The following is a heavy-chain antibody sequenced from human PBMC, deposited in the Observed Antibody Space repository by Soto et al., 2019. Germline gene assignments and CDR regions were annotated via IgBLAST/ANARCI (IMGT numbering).Heavy chain of an antibody. CDR2: IYYSGST. CDR3: ARQVCSSTSCLGYYYYGMDV. Sequence: PSETLSLTCTVSGGSISSSSYYWGWIRQPPGKGLEWIGSIYYSGSTYYNPSLKSRVTISVDTSKNQFSLKLSSVTAADTAVYYCARQVCSSTSCLGYYYYGMDVWGQGTTVTVSS. V-gene: IGHV4-39*01. CDR1: GGSISSSSYY. J-gene: IGHJ6*02. D-gene: IGHD2-2*01.